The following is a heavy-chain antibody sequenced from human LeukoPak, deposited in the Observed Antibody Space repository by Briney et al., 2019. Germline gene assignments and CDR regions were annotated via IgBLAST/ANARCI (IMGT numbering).Heavy chain of an antibody. CDR3: AGDMYRTGTTIGGEYDY. CDR2: ISYDGSNK. J-gene: IGHJ4*02. Sequence: GGSLRLSCAASGFTFSSYAMHWVRQAPGKGLEWVAVISYDGSNKYYADSVKGRFTISRDNSKNTLYLQMNSLRAEDTAVYYCAGDMYRTGTTIGGEYDYWGQGTLATVSS. V-gene: IGHV3-30-3*01. D-gene: IGHD1-1*01. CDR1: GFTFSSYA.